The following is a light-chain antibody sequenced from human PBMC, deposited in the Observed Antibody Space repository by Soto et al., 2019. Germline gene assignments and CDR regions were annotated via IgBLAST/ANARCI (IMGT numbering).Light chain of an antibody. V-gene: IGKV3-11*01. Sequence: EIVLTQSPATLSLSPGERATLSCRASQSVSSYLAWYQQKPGQAPRLLIYDASNRATGIPARFSGSGSGTGFPLTISSLEPENFAVYYCQQRSNWPPYTFGQGTKREIK. CDR2: DAS. CDR3: QQRSNWPPYT. J-gene: IGKJ2*01. CDR1: QSVSSY.